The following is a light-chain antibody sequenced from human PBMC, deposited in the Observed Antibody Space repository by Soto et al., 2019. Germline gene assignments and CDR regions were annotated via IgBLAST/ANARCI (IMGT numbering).Light chain of an antibody. V-gene: IGKV3-15*01. Sequence: EIVMTQSPVTLSVSPGERVTLSCRASQSLATNLAWYQQKPGQTPRLVIYGISARPSGIPGRFSGSGFGTDFTLTISSLQPEDSAVYYCQQYLDWPLTFGGGTKVEI. CDR2: GIS. CDR3: QQYLDWPLT. CDR1: QSLATN. J-gene: IGKJ4*01.